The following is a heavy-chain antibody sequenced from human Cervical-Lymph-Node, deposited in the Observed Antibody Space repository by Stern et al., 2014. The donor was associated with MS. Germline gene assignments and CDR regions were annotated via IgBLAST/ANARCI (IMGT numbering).Heavy chain of an antibody. CDR3: ARGRAYCGGDCSIFDY. D-gene: IGHD2-21*02. V-gene: IGHV4-59*08. CDR1: GGSISTYY. Sequence: VQLVESGPGLVKPSETLSLTCTVSGGSISTYYWSWIRQSPGKGLEWIAYIYYSGITNYNPSLKSRVTISGETAKTHFSLKLISVTAADTAVYYCARGRAYCGGDCSIFDYWGQGTLVTVSS. CDR2: IYYSGIT. J-gene: IGHJ4*02.